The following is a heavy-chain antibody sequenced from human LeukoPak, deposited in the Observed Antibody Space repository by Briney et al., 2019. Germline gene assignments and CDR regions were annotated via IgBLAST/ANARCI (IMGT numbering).Heavy chain of an antibody. Sequence: GRSLRLSCAASGFTFSSYGMHWVRQAPGKGLEWVAVISYDGSNKYYADSVKGRFTISRDNSKNTLYLQMNSLRAEDTAVYYCARDSAGYCSSTSCRTDAFDIWGQGTMVTVSS. CDR2: ISYDGSNK. V-gene: IGHV3-30*03. CDR1: GFTFSSYG. D-gene: IGHD2-2*01. J-gene: IGHJ3*02. CDR3: ARDSAGYCSSTSCRTDAFDI.